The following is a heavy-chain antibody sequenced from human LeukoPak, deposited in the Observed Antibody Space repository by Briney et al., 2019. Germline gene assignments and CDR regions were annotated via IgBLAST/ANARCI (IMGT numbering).Heavy chain of an antibody. CDR3: ARDPDSSGYYSQTGETDY. J-gene: IGHJ4*02. CDR1: GYTFTSYG. Sequence: ASVKVSCKASGYTFTSYGISWVRQAPGQGLEWMGWISAYNGNTNYAQKLQGRVTMTTDTSTSTAYMELRSLRSDDTAVYYCARDPDSSGYYSQTGETDYWGQGTLVTVSS. CDR2: ISAYNGNT. D-gene: IGHD3-22*01. V-gene: IGHV1-18*01.